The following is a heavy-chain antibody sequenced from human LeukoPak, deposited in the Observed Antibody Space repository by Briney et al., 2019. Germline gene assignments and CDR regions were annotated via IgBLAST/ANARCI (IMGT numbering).Heavy chain of an antibody. J-gene: IGHJ4*02. CDR1: GGSISSGDYY. V-gene: IGHV4-30-4*01. D-gene: IGHD3-22*01. Sequence: SQTLSLTCTVSGGSISSGDYYWSWIRQPPGKGLEWIGYIYYSGSTYYNPSLKSRVTISVDTSKNQFSLKLSSVTAADTAVYYCARRAYYYDSSGNYYPVFDYWGQGTLVTVSS. CDR2: IYYSGST. CDR3: ARRAYYYDSSGNYYPVFDY.